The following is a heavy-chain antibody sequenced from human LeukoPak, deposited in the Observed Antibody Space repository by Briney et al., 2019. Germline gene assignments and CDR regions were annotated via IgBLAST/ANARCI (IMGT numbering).Heavy chain of an antibody. V-gene: IGHV4-38-2*02. CDR3: ARSRVGATTVDWFDP. Sequence: PSETLSLTCTVSGYSISSGYYWGWIRQPPGKGLEWIGSIYHSGSTYYNPSLKSRVTISVDTSKNQFSLKLSSVTAADTAVYYCARSRVGATTVDWFDPWGQGTLVTVSS. CDR1: GYSISSGYY. J-gene: IGHJ5*02. CDR2: IYHSGST. D-gene: IGHD1-26*01.